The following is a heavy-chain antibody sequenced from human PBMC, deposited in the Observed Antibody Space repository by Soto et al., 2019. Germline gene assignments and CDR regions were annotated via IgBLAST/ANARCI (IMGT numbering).Heavy chain of an antibody. CDR3: AREAGRLRFLEWLPPQH. Sequence: PSETLSLTCTVSGGSISSGDYYWSWIRQPPGKGLEWIGYIYYSGSTYYNPSLKSRVTISVDTSKNQFSLKLSSVTAADTAVYYCAREAGRLRFLEWLPPQHWGQGTLVTVSS. CDR2: IYYSGST. V-gene: IGHV4-30-4*01. J-gene: IGHJ1*01. D-gene: IGHD3-3*01. CDR1: GGSISSGDYY.